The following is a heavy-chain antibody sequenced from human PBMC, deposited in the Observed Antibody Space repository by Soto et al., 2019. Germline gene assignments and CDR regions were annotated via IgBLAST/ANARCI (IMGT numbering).Heavy chain of an antibody. CDR2: IKSQGDGGTR. CDR3: TTDLQAYCDGTTCYAGNYYYDDMDV. V-gene: IGHV3-15*01. D-gene: IGHD2-2*01. J-gene: IGHJ6*02. Sequence: VGSLRLSCAASGFSFRNAWMSWVRQAPGKGLEWVGHIKSQGDGGTRDYAAPGKGRSTISRDDSKNTLFLQMNSLKNEDTAVYFCTTDLQAYCDGTTCYAGNYYYDDMDVWGQGTTVTVSS. CDR1: GFSFRNAW.